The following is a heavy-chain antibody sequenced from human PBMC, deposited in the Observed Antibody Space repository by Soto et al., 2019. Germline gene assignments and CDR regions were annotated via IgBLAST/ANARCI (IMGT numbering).Heavy chain of an antibody. CDR3: AREGDSSSWYSRYRIYNWFDP. CDR2: ISAYNGNT. Sequence: ASVKVSCKASGYTFTSYGISWVRQAPGQGLEWMGWISAYNGNTNYAQKLQGRVTMTTDTSTSTAYMELRSLRSDDTAVYYCAREGDSSSWYSRYRIYNWFDPWGQGTLVTVSS. D-gene: IGHD6-13*01. J-gene: IGHJ5*02. CDR1: GYTFTSYG. V-gene: IGHV1-18*01.